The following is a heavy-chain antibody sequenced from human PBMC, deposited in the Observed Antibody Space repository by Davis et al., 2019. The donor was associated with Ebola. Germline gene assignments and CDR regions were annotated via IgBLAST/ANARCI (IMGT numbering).Heavy chain of an antibody. D-gene: IGHD3-22*01. CDR2: IIPILGIA. J-gene: IGHJ6*03. Sequence: SVQVSCKASGGTFSSYAISWVRQAPGQGLEWMGGIIPILGIANYAQKFQGRVTITADESTSTAYMELSSLRSEDTAVYYCASGSLRQRLLYYYYMDVWGKGTTVTVSS. CDR1: GGTFSSYA. CDR3: ASGSLRQRLLYYYYMDV. V-gene: IGHV1-69*10.